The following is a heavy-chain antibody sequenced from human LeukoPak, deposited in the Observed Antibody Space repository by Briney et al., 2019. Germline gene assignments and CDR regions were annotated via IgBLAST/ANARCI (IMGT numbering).Heavy chain of an antibody. Sequence: ASVKVSCKASGGTFSSYAISWVRQAPGQGLEWMGWISAYNGNTNYAQKLQGRVTMTTDTSTSTAYMELRSLRSDDTAVYYCARDENDFWSGYFNFDYWGQGTLVTVSS. J-gene: IGHJ4*02. D-gene: IGHD3-3*01. CDR1: GGTFSSYA. CDR2: ISAYNGNT. V-gene: IGHV1-18*01. CDR3: ARDENDFWSGYFNFDY.